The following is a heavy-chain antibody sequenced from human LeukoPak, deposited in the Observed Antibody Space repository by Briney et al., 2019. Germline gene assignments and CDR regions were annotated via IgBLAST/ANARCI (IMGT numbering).Heavy chain of an antibody. J-gene: IGHJ5*02. CDR2: ISAYNGNT. D-gene: IGHD3-3*01. CDR3: ARVQVWTYYDFWSGYPQQGGFDP. Sequence: ASVKVSCKASGYTFTIYGISWVRQAPGQGLEWMGWISAYNGNTNYAQKLQGRVTMTTDTSTSTAYMELRSLRSDDTAVYYCARVQVWTYYDFWSGYPQQGGFDPRGQGTLVTVSS. V-gene: IGHV1-18*01. CDR1: GYTFTIYG.